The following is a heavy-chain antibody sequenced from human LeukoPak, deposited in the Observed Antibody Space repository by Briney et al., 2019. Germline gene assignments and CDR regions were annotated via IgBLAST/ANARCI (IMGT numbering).Heavy chain of an antibody. J-gene: IGHJ4*02. CDR1: GFTVSSNY. V-gene: IGHV3-66*01. CDR3: AKKADYYDSSGYIPFDY. Sequence: GGSLRLSCAASGFTVSSNYMSWVRQAPGKGLEWVSVIYSGGSTYYADSVKGRFTISRDNSKDTLYLQMNSLRAEDTAVYYCAKKADYYDSSGYIPFDYWGQGTLVTVSS. CDR2: IYSGGST. D-gene: IGHD3-22*01.